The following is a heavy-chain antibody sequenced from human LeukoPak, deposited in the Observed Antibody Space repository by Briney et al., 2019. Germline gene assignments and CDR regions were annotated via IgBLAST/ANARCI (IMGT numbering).Heavy chain of an antibody. D-gene: IGHD6-6*01. V-gene: IGHV1-46*01. J-gene: IGHJ4*02. CDR1: GDTFTNYY. CDR3: ASNGPCIAALGTVSDY. Sequence: GASVKVFLKASGDTFTNYYMDWVRQAPGQGLEWMGIINPSGGSTSYAQKFQGRVTMTRDTSASTVYMELSSLRSEDTAVYYCASNGPCIAALGTVSDYWGQGTLVTVSS. CDR2: INPSGGST.